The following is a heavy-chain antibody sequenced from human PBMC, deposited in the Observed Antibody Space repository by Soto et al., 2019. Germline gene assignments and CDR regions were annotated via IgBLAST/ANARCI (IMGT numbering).Heavy chain of an antibody. CDR1: GGTIISGDYS. Sequence: SETLSLTCTFSGGTIISGDYSWSWVRKSPGKGLEWIGYIYNSGSTNYNPSLKRRVTISVDTSKNQFSLKLSSVTAADTAVYYCAGDSSGSFDYWGQGTLVTVSS. CDR2: IYNSGST. D-gene: IGHD6-19*01. J-gene: IGHJ4*02. V-gene: IGHV4-61*08. CDR3: AGDSSGSFDY.